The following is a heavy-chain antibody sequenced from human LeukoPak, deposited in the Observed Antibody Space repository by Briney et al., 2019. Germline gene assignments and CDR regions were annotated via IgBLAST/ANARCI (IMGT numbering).Heavy chain of an antibody. CDR3: AKGGYGIQLWWAFDI. CDR1: GFTFSSYG. CDR2: ISYDGSNK. Sequence: GGSLRLSCAASGFTFSSYGMHWVRQAPGKGLEWVAVISYDGSNKYYADSVKGRFTISRDNSKNTLYLQMNSLRAEDTAVYYCAKGGYGIQLWWAFDIWGQGTMVTVSS. V-gene: IGHV3-30*18. D-gene: IGHD5-18*01. J-gene: IGHJ3*02.